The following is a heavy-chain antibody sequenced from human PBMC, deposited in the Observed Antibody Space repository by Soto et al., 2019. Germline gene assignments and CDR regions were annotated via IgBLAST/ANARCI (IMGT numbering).Heavy chain of an antibody. J-gene: IGHJ4*02. V-gene: IGHV4-39*01. CDR3: ARPNCSGGSCPATYFDY. CDR2: IYYSGST. Sequence: SETLSLTCTVSGGSISSSSYYWGWIRQPPGKGLEWIGGIYYSGSTYYNPSLKSRVTISVDTSKNQFSLKLSSVTAADTAVYYCARPNCSGGSCPATYFDYWGQGTLVTVSS. CDR1: GGSISSSSYY. D-gene: IGHD2-15*01.